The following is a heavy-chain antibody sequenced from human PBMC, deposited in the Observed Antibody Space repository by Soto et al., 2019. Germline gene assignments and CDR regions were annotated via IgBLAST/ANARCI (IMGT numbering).Heavy chain of an antibody. Sequence: SLRLSCAASGFKFSNYAMSWFRQAPGKGLEWVSLISATGGVTYYADSVKGRFTISRDNSHNTLYLQVHSLTAEDTAVYYCAKDRRAGGNSAFYFDFWGQGAKVTV. CDR1: GFKFSNYA. V-gene: IGHV3-23*01. D-gene: IGHD3-16*01. CDR3: AKDRRAGGNSAFYFDF. CDR2: ISATGGVT. J-gene: IGHJ4*02.